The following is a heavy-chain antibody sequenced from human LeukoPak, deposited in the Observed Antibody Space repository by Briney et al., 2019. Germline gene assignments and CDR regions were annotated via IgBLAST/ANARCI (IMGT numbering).Heavy chain of an antibody. Sequence: SETLSLTCAVYGGSFSGYYWSWIRQPPGKGLEWIGEINHSGSTNYNPSLKSRVTISVDTSKNQFSLKLSSVTAADTAVYYCARHRRGLLWFGERAYNWFDPWGQGTLVTVSS. J-gene: IGHJ5*02. CDR2: INHSGST. V-gene: IGHV4-34*01. D-gene: IGHD3-10*01. CDR1: GGSFSGYY. CDR3: ARHRRGLLWFGERAYNWFDP.